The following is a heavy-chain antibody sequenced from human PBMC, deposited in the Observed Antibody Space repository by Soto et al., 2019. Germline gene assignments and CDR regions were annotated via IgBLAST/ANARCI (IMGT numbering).Heavy chain of an antibody. CDR3: AKDQASGQGSFDS. CDR1: GFTFDDYA. Sequence: GGSLRLSCAASGFTFDDYAMHWVRQAPGKGLEWVSGISWNSDNIVYADSVKGRFTISRDNAKNSLYLQMNSLRADDTAVYYCAKDQASGQGSFDSWGQGTLVTVSS. J-gene: IGHJ4*02. CDR2: ISWNSDNI. V-gene: IGHV3-9*01.